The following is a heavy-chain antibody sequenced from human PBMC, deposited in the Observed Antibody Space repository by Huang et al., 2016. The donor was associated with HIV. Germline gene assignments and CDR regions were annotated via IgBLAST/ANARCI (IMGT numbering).Heavy chain of an antibody. CDR1: GFSFSSCN. J-gene: IGHJ4*02. CDR2: MSKTGSVI. Sequence: EEQLVESGGGLVQPGGSLRLSCAASGFSFSSCNMNWFREAPGKGLGWLSYMSKTGSVITYADSVKGRFTVSRDNAKNSLYLQMDSLRAEDTAVYYCARGYSSSWLYNWGQGTLVTVSS. CDR3: ARGYSSSWLYN. V-gene: IGHV3-48*01. D-gene: IGHD6-13*01.